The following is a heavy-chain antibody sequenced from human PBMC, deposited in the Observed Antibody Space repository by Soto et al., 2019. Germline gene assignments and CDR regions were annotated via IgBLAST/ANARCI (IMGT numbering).Heavy chain of an antibody. CDR1: GGXISSYY. Sequence: SETLSLTCTVSGGXISSYYWSWIRQPPGKGLEWIGYIYYSGSTNYNPSLKSRVTISVDTSKNQFSLKLSSVTAADTAVYYCAKMSIAARRFDYWGQGTLVTVSS. V-gene: IGHV4-59*01. D-gene: IGHD6-6*01. J-gene: IGHJ4*02. CDR2: IYYSGST. CDR3: AKMSIAARRFDY.